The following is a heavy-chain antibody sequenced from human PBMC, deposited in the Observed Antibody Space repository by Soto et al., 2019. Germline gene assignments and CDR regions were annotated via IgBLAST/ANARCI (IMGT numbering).Heavy chain of an antibody. CDR2: IYYSGST. V-gene: IGHV4-59*01. Sequence: SETLSLTCTVSGGSISSYYWSWIRQPPGKGLEWIGYIYYSGSTNYNPSLKSRVTISVDTSKNQFSLKLSSVTAADTAVYYCASTDYGSGSDFYYYYGMDVWGQGTTVTVSS. D-gene: IGHD3-10*01. J-gene: IGHJ6*02. CDR3: ASTDYGSGSDFYYYYGMDV. CDR1: GGSISSYY.